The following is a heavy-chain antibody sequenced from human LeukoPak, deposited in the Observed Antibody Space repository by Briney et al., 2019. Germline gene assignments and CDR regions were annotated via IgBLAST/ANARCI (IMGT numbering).Heavy chain of an antibody. J-gene: IGHJ6*02. CDR2: INTNTGNP. V-gene: IGHV7-4-1*02. CDR1: GYTFTSYA. D-gene: IGHD2-8*02. CDR3: ARSGITGGEDGMDV. Sequence: GASVKVSCKASGYTFTSYAMNWVRQAPGQGLEWMGWINTNTGNPTYAQGFTGRFVFSLDTSVSTAYLQISSLKAEDTAVYYCARSGITGGEDGMDVWGQGTTVTVSS.